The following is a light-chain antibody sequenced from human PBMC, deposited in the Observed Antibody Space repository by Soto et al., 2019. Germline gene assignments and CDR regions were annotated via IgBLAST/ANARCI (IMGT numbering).Light chain of an antibody. J-gene: IGKJ4*01. CDR3: QQYINWPPLT. CDR2: GAS. CDR1: QSVASN. V-gene: IGKV3-15*01. Sequence: EIVMTQSPAILSVSPGEGATLSCRASQSVASNLAWYQQKPGQAPRLLIYGASSRATGIPARFSGSGSGTELSLTISSLQPAEFAVYYCQQYINWPPLTFGGGTKVEI.